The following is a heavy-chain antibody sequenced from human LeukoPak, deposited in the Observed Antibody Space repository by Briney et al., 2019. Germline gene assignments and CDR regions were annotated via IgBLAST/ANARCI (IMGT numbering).Heavy chain of an antibody. J-gene: IGHJ4*02. CDR2: RLYSGST. Sequence: SETLSLTCTVSGGSIRSSSYYTGWIRQPPGKGLEGIWSRLYSGSTYYKPSLKSRVTISVDTSKNQFSLKLSSVTAPDTAVYNCARRKANFDYWGQGTLVTVSS. CDR1: GGSIRSSSYY. V-gene: IGHV4-39*07. CDR3: ARRKANFDY.